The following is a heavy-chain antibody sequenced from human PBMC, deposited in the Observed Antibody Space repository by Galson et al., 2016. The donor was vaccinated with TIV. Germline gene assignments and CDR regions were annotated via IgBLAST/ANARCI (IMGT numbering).Heavy chain of an antibody. Sequence: SLRLSCAASGFTFSSYRMNWVRQAPGKGLEWVSSITSSGNHIYYADSLKGRLTISRDNARNSLYLQMNSLRAEDTAVYYCAREGYCSGGTCYSAYYGMDVGDQGTTVTVSS. CDR1: GFTFSSYR. CDR2: ITSSGNHI. D-gene: IGHD2-15*01. CDR3: AREGYCSGGTCYSAYYGMDV. V-gene: IGHV3-21*01. J-gene: IGHJ6*02.